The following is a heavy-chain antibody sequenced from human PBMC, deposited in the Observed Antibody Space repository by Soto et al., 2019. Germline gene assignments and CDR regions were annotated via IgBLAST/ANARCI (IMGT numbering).Heavy chain of an antibody. CDR2: VYYSGGT. CDR1: GGSVSSGNYY. CDR3: AREGGSYSLDY. J-gene: IGHJ4*02. V-gene: IGHV4-61*01. Sequence: TLSLTCTVSGGSVSSGNYYWSWIRQPPGKGLEWIGCVYYSGGTNYDPSLKSRVTISVDTSKNQFSLKLSSVTAADTAIYYCAREGGSYSLDYWGQGTLVTVSS. D-gene: IGHD1-26*01.